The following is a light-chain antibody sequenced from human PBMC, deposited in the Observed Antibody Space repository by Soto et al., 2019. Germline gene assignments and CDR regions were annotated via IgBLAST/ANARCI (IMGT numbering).Light chain of an antibody. J-gene: IGKJ3*01. Sequence: EIVLTQSPATLSLSPGERATLSCRASQSVGSSLGWYQQKPGQAPRLLIYDASSRATGIPARFSGSGSGTDFTLTIGSLAPEDFAVYYCQQRGTWPTAFGPGTKVEI. CDR3: QQRGTWPTA. V-gene: IGKV3-11*01. CDR1: QSVGSS. CDR2: DAS.